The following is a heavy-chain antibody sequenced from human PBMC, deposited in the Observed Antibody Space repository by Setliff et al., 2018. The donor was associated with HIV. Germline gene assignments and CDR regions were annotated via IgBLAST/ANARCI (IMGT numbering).Heavy chain of an antibody. Sequence: SETLSLTCTVSGQFISDGYYWGWIRQPPGKGLEWIGSVYHSGKTYYNPSLKSRVTMSADTAKNQISLMLRSMTAADTAVYYCAKHDFGEGSCFDPWGQGSLVTVSS. CDR1: GQFISDGYY. CDR2: VYHSGKT. D-gene: IGHD3-16*01. J-gene: IGHJ5*02. CDR3: AKHDFGEGSCFDP. V-gene: IGHV4-38-2*02.